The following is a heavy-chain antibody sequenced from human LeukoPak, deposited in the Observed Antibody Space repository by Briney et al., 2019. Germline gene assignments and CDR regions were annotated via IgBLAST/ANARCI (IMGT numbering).Heavy chain of an antibody. CDR3: ARVAAAGTGGGYYYYGMDV. V-gene: IGHV1-18*01. CDR1: GGTFSSYA. D-gene: IGHD6-13*01. Sequence: ASVNVSCKASGGTFSSYAISWVRQAPGQGLEWMGWISAYNGNTNYAQKLQGRVTMTTDTSTSTAYMELRSLRSDDTAVYYCARVAAAGTGGGYYYYGMDVWGQGTTVTVSS. J-gene: IGHJ6*02. CDR2: ISAYNGNT.